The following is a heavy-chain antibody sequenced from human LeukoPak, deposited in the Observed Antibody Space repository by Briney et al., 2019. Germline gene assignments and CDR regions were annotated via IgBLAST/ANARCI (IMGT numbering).Heavy chain of an antibody. V-gene: IGHV1-69*04. CDR3: ARVSQEYYYYMDV. J-gene: IGHJ6*03. CDR1: GGTFSSYA. CDR2: IIPILGIA. Sequence: GASVKVSCKASGGTFSSYAISWVRQAPGQGLEWMGRIIPILGIANYAQKFQGRVTITADKSTSTAYMELSSLRSDDTAVYYCARVSQEYYYYMDVWGKGTTVTVSS.